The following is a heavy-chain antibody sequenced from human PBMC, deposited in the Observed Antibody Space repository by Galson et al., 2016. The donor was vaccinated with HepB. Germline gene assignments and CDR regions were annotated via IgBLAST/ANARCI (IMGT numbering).Heavy chain of an antibody. CDR1: GFSFSNSG. D-gene: IGHD3-16*01. CDR2: LTRSGDAT. V-gene: IGHV3-23*01. CDR3: GKHGGFGN. J-gene: IGHJ4*02. Sequence: SLRLSCAASGFSFSNSGMSWVRQAPGRGLEWVSVLTRSGDATHYADFVKGRFTISRDNSKNTLYLYMNNLTAGDTAIYYCGKHGGFGNWGQGALVTVSS.